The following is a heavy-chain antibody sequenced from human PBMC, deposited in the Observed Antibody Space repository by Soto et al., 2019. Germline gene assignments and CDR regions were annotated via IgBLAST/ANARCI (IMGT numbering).Heavy chain of an antibody. D-gene: IGHD1-26*01. J-gene: IGHJ4*02. V-gene: IGHV2-26*01. CDR1: GFSLSNARMG. CDR3: ARIVRRGSYSRRRPNNFDY. Sequence: GSGPTLVNPTETLTLTCTVSGFSLSNARMGVSWIRQPPGKALEWLAHIFSNDEKSYSTSLKSRLTISKDTSKSQVVLTMTNMDPVDTATYYCARIVRRGSYSRRRPNNFDYWGQGTLVTVSS. CDR2: IFSNDEK.